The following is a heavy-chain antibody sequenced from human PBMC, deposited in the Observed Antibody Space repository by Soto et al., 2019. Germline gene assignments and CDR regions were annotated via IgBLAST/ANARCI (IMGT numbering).Heavy chain of an antibody. D-gene: IGHD2-15*01. CDR1: GFTFSSYA. J-gene: IGHJ4*02. Sequence: GGSLRLSCAASGFTFSSYAMSWVRQAPGKGLEWVSAISGSGGSTYYADSVKGRFTISRHNSKNTLYLQMNSLRAEDTAVYYCATRLVVVAATPDYWGQGTLVTVSS. CDR3: ATRLVVVAATPDY. V-gene: IGHV3-23*01. CDR2: ISGSGGST.